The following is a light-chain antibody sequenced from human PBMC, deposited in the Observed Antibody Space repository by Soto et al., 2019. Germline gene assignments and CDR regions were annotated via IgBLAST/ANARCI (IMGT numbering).Light chain of an antibody. CDR1: QIVSSN. CDR2: GAS. V-gene: IGKV3-15*01. J-gene: IGKJ1*01. Sequence: IVITQYRVTLYVAPGERASRSCRASQIVSSNLAWYQQKPGQAPRLLIYGASTRATGIPARFSGSESGTEFTLTISSLQSEDFAIYYCKQYNNWPPWTFGQGTKVDIK. CDR3: KQYNNWPPWT.